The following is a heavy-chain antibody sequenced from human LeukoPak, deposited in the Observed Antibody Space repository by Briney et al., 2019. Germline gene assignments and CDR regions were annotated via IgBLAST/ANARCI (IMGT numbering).Heavy chain of an antibody. D-gene: IGHD4-17*01. CDR2: INPSSGGT. Sequence: ASVKVSCKASGYTFTSYYVYWVRQAPGQGLEWMGIINPSSGGTSYAQKFQDRVTMTRDTSTSTVYMELSSLRSEDTAVYYCARGCTVTTCTWIDPWGQGTLVTVSS. CDR1: GYTFTSYY. J-gene: IGHJ5*02. CDR3: ARGCTVTTCTWIDP. V-gene: IGHV1-46*01.